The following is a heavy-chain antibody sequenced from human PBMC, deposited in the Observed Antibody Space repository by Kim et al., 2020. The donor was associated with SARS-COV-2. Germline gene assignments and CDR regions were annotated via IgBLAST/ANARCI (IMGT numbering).Heavy chain of an antibody. Sequence: SYPNYSPPFQGHVTISADKSISTAYLQWSSLKASDTAMYYCCLLVRAFDIWGQGTMVTVSS. CDR3: CLLVRAFDI. CDR2: SYP. J-gene: IGHJ3*02. D-gene: IGHD6-13*01. V-gene: IGHV5-10-1*01.